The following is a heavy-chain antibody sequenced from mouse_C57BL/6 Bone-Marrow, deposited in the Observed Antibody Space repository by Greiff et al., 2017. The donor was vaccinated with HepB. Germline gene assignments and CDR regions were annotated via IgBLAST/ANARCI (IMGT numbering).Heavy chain of an antibody. CDR1: GYTFTSYW. CDR3: AREELLWLRPYYYAMDY. V-gene: IGHV1-64*01. Sequence: QVQLKQPGAELVKPGASVKFSCKASGYTFTSYWMHWVKQRPGQGLEWIGMIHPNSGSTNYNEKFKSKATLTVDKSSSTAYMQLSSLTSEDSAVYYCAREELLWLRPYYYAMDYWGQGTSVTVSS. J-gene: IGHJ4*01. D-gene: IGHD2-2*01. CDR2: IHPNSGST.